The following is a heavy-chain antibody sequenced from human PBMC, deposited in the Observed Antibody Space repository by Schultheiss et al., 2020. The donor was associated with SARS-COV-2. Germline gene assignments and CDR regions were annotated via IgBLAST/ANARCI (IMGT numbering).Heavy chain of an antibody. CDR3: ARSPFPIVVVTAIYYFDY. Sequence: GVLKISCAASGFTFSSYSMNWVRQAPGKGLEWVSSISSSSSYIYYADSVKGRFTISRDNAKNSLYLQMNSLRAEDTAVYYCARSPFPIVVVTAIYYFDYWGQGTLVTVSS. D-gene: IGHD2-21*02. CDR2: ISSSSSYI. V-gene: IGHV3-21*01. CDR1: GFTFSSYS. J-gene: IGHJ4*02.